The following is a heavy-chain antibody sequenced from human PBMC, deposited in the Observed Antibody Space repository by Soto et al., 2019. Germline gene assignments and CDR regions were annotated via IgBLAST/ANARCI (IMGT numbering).Heavy chain of an antibody. CDR3: LKGMDV. CDR2: TNKDGSQK. J-gene: IGHJ6*02. CDR1: GFAFSDEW. Sequence: EVQLVESGGGLVQPGGSLTVSCAASGFAFSDEWMNWVRQAPGKGQEWVANTNKDGSQKYYVDSVKGRFTISRDNAKNSLYLQMNSLRAEDTAVYYCLKGMDVWGQGTTVTASS. V-gene: IGHV3-7*01.